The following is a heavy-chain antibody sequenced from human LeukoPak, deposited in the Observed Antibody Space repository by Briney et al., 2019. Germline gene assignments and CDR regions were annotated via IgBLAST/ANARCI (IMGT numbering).Heavy chain of an antibody. J-gene: IGHJ4*02. CDR1: GYTFTSYG. CDR2: VIPMFGTS. V-gene: IGHV1-69*13. CDR3: ARVVGSGTSNRHFDY. Sequence: SVKVSCKASGYTFTSYGISWVRQAPGQGLEWVGGVIPMFGTSHYAQNFQGRVTITADESTVTAYMELSSLRPEDTAVYYCARVVGSGTSNRHFDYWGQGTLVTVSS. D-gene: IGHD1-26*01.